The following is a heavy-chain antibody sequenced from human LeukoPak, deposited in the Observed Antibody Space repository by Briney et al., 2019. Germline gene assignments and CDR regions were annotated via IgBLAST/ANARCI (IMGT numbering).Heavy chain of an antibody. CDR1: GFTFSSYG. J-gene: IGHJ4*02. V-gene: IGHV3-33*01. D-gene: IGHD1-26*01. CDR3: ARVPRIVGYHFDY. CDR2: IWYDGSNK. Sequence: GGSLRLSCAASGFTFSSYGMHWVRQAPGKGLEWVAVIWYDGSNKYYADSVKGRFTISRDNSKNTLYLQMNSLRAEDTAVYYCARVPRIVGYHFDYWGQGTLVTVSS.